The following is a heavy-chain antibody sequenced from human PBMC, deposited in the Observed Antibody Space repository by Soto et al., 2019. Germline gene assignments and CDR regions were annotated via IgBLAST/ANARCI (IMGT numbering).Heavy chain of an antibody. CDR1: GFTFRNYG. Sequence: GWSLRLSCAASGFTFRNYGMHWVRQAPGKGLEWVAVISYDGGNKYYADSVKGRFTISRDNSKNMLYLQMNSLRAEDTAVYFCAKILGYCSSTSCSNAFYYYYGMDVWGRGTTVTVSS. J-gene: IGHJ6*02. V-gene: IGHV3-30*18. CDR2: ISYDGGNK. CDR3: AKILGYCSSTSCSNAFYYYYGMDV. D-gene: IGHD2-2*01.